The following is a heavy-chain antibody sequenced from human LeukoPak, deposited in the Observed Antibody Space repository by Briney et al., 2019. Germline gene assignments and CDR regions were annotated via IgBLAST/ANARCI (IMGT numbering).Heavy chain of an antibody. J-gene: IGHJ4*02. CDR1: GFTFSSYG. CDR2: ISYDGSNK. D-gene: IGHD3-22*01. V-gene: IGHV3-30*18. Sequence: PGGSLRLSCAASGFTFSSYGVHWVRQAPGKGLEWVAVISYDGSNKYYADSVKGRFTISRDNSKNTLYLQMNSLRAEDTAVYYCAKVQYYYDSSVDYWGQGTLVTVSS. CDR3: AKVQYYYDSSVDY.